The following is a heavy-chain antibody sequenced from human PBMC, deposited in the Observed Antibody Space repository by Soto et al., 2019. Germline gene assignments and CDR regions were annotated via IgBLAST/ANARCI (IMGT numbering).Heavy chain of an antibody. J-gene: IGHJ4*02. V-gene: IGHV3-33*01. CDR1: GFTFSSYG. CDR3: ARGETRGSYYYGSVFDY. CDR2: IWYDGSNK. D-gene: IGHD3-10*01. Sequence: GGSLRLSCAASGFTFSSYGMHWVRQAPGKGLEWVAVIWYDGSNKYYADSVKGRFTISRDNSKNTLYLQMNSLRAEDTAVYYCARGETRGSYYYGSVFDYWGQGTLVTVSS.